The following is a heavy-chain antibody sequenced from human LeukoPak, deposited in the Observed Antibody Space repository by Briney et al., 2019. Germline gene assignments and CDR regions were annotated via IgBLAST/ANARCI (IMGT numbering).Heavy chain of an antibody. CDR2: INPSGGST. V-gene: IGHV1-46*01. Sequence: ASVTVSCKASGYTLTSYYMHWVRQAPGQGLEWMGIINPSGGSTSYAQKFQGRVTMTRDTSTSTVYMEVSSLRSEDTAVYYCARGTANFWSGYSSHFDYWGQGTLVTVSS. CDR1: GYTLTSYY. J-gene: IGHJ4*02. CDR3: ARGTANFWSGYSSHFDY. D-gene: IGHD3-3*01.